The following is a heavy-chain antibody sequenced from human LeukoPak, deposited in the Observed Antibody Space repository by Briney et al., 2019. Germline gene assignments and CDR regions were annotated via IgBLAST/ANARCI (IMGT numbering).Heavy chain of an antibody. CDR1: GFTFSNAW. CDR2: IKTKTDGETT. CDR3: TTVERWLLSSSPY. J-gene: IGHJ4*02. D-gene: IGHD5-24*01. Sequence: GGSLRLSCAASGFTFSNAWMSWVRQAPGKGLEWVGRIKTKTDGETTDYAAPVKGRFTFSRDDSKKILYLQMNSLKTEDTAVYYCTTVERWLLSSSPYWGQGTPVTVSS. V-gene: IGHV3-15*01.